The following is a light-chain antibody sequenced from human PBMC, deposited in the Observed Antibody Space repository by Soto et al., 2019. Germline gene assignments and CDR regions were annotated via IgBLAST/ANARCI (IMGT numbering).Light chain of an antibody. CDR1: NSNIGTGYD. CDR3: QSYAISLNGFYV. Sequence: SVLTQPPSVSGAPGQRVTISCTGSNSNIGTGYDVHWYQQVPGTAPKLLIYGNNKRASGVPDRFSGFKSGTSASLAITGLQAEDEADYYCQSYAISLNGFYVFGTGTKVTVL. J-gene: IGLJ1*01. CDR2: GNN. V-gene: IGLV1-40*01.